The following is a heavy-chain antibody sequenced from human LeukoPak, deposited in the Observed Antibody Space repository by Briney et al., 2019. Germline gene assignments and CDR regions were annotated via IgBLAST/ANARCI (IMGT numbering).Heavy chain of an antibody. CDR2: IYSGGST. CDR1: GFSVSSNY. CDR3: AMPSGSRFYQFTY. Sequence: GGSLRLSCAASGFSVSSNYMSWVRQAPGKGLEWVSIIYSGGSTYYADSVKGRFTISRDNSKNTLYLQMSGLRAEDTAVYYCAMPSGSRFYQFTYWGQGTLVTVSS. D-gene: IGHD1-26*01. V-gene: IGHV3-53*01. J-gene: IGHJ4*02.